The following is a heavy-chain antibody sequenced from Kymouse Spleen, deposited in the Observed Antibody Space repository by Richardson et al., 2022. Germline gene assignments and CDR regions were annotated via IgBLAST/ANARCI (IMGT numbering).Heavy chain of an antibody. CDR1: GFTFSNAW. CDR3: TTDIAVAGTRFDY. CDR2: IKSKTDGGTT. J-gene: IGHJ4*02. V-gene: IGHV3-15*01. D-gene: IGHD6-19*01. Sequence: EVQLVESGGGLVKPGGSLRLSCAASGFTFSNAWMSWVRQAPGKGLEWVGRIKSKTDGGTTDYAAPVKGRFTISRDDSKNTLYLQMNSLKTEDTAVYYCTTDIAVAGTRFDYWGQGTLVTVSS.